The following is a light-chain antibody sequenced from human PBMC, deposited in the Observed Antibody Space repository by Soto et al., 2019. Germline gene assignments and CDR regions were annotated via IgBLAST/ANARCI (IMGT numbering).Light chain of an antibody. J-gene: IGKJ2*01. CDR1: QSVSSSY. CDR3: QQYGSSPNT. CDR2: GAS. V-gene: IGKV3-20*01. Sequence: EIVLTQSPGTLSLSPGERATLSCRASQSVSSSYLAWYQQKPGQAPRLLIYGASSRATGIPDRFSGSGSATDFTLTISGLEPEDFAVYYCQQYGSSPNTFGQGTKLEIK.